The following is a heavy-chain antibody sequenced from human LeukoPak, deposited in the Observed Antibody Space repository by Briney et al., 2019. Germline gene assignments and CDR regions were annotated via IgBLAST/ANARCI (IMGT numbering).Heavy chain of an antibody. D-gene: IGHD2/OR15-2a*01. J-gene: IGHJ4*02. CDR2: IYSGGST. CDR1: GFTVSSNY. CDR3: GPREDSTTNAYDY. V-gene: IGHV3-53*01. Sequence: PGGSLRLSCAASGFTVSSNYMSWVRQAPGKGLEWVSVIYSGGSTYYADSVKGRFTISRDNSKNTLYLQMNSLTAEDTAVYYCGPREDSTTNAYDYWGQGTLVTVSS.